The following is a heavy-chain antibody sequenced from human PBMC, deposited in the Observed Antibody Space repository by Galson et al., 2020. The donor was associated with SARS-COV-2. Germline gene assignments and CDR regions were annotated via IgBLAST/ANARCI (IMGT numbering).Heavy chain of an antibody. CDR2: LTGSGDYT. J-gene: IGHJ3*02. V-gene: IGHV3-23*01. CDR1: GFTFRHHA. Sequence: GGSLRLSCAASGFTFRHHAMTWVRRAPGKGLEWVSSLTGSGDYTYYADCVRGRFTISRDNSKDILYVQLSSLRAEDTAVYYCARYSLHTGRTLGSSFDIWGQGAMVTVSS. D-gene: IGHD2-21*01. CDR3: ARYSLHTGRTLGSSFDI.